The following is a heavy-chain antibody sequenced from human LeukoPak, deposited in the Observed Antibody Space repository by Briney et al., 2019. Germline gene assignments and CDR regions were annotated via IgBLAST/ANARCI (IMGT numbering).Heavy chain of an antibody. Sequence: SETLSLTCAVSGGSISSGGYSWSWIRQPPGKGLEWIGYIYHSGSTYYNPSLKSRVTISVDRSKNQFSLKLSSVTAADTAVYYCARTIFGVVNAAFDTWGQGTMVTVSS. CDR1: GGSISSGGYS. CDR2: IYHSGST. J-gene: IGHJ3*02. CDR3: ARTIFGVVNAAFDT. V-gene: IGHV4-30-2*01. D-gene: IGHD3-3*01.